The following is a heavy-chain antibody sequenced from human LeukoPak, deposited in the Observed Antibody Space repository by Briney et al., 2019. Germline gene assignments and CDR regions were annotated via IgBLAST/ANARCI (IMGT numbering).Heavy chain of an antibody. D-gene: IGHD3-22*01. J-gene: IGHJ4*02. V-gene: IGHV3-66*02. CDR1: GFTVSSNY. CDR2: IYSGDST. CDR3: ARDGGYYDSSGYYI. Sequence: PGGSLRLSCAASGFTVSSNYMSWVRQAPGKGLEWVSVIYSGDSTYYADSVKGRFTISRDNSKNTLYLQMNSLRAEDTAVYYCARDGGYYDSSGYYIWGQGTLVTVSS.